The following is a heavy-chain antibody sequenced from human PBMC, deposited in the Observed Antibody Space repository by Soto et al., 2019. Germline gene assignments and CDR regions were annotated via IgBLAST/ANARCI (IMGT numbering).Heavy chain of an antibody. Sequence: GASVKVSCKASGYTFTSYAMHWVRQAPGQRLEWMGWINAGNGNTQYSQKFQGRVTITRDTYASTAYMELSSLRSDDTAVYYCARNMVRRVKHYYFGMDVLGPGTTVTV. J-gene: IGHJ6*02. CDR3: ARNMVRRVKHYYFGMDV. CDR1: GYTFTSYA. V-gene: IGHV1-3*01. D-gene: IGHD3-10*01. CDR2: INAGNGNT.